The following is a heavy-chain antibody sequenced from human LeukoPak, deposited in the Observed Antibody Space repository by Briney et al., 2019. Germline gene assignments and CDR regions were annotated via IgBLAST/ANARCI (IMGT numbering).Heavy chain of an antibody. J-gene: IGHJ3*02. CDR3: ARGYYYDSSGSQDAFDI. Sequence: SQTLSLTCTVSGGSISSGDYYWSWIRQPPGKGLEWIGYIYYSGSTYYNPSLKSRVTISVDTSKNQFSLKLSSVTAADTAVYYCARGYYYDSSGSQDAFDIWGQGTMVTV. D-gene: IGHD3-22*01. CDR2: IYYSGST. V-gene: IGHV4-30-4*01. CDR1: GGSISSGDYY.